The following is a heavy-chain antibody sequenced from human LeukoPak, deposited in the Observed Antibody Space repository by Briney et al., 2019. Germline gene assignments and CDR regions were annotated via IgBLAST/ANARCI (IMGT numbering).Heavy chain of an antibody. V-gene: IGHV3-30*02. J-gene: IGHJ4*02. CDR1: GFTFSTDG. D-gene: IGHD6-13*01. Sequence: PGGTLSLSCAASGFTFSTDGMTWVRQAPGKGLEWVAFIRYDGSNKYYTDSVKGRFTISRDNSKNTLYLQMNSLRAEDTAVYYCAKDSGAYSSRYYFDYWGQGTLVTVSS. CDR3: AKDSGAYSSRYYFDY. CDR2: IRYDGSNK.